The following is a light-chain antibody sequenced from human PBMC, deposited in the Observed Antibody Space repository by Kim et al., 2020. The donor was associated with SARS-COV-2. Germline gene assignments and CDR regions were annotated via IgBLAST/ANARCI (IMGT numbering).Light chain of an antibody. Sequence: SSELTQDPAVSVALGQTVRITCQGDSLRSYYASWYQQKPGQAPVLVIYGKNSRPSGIPDRFSGSSTGNTASLTITGAQAEDEADYYCNSRDSSGDHVVLG. V-gene: IGLV3-19*01. J-gene: IGLJ2*01. CDR2: GKN. CDR3: NSRDSSGDHVV. CDR1: SLRSYY.